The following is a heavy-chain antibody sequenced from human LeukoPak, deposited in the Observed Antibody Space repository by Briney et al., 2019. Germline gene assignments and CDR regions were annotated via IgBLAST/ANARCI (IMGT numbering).Heavy chain of an antibody. J-gene: IGHJ6*02. CDR1: SGSISSSYW. Sequence: PSETLSLTWAVSSGSISSSYWWSWVRQPPGKGLEWIGEIYHSGSTNYNPSLKSRVTISIDKSKNQFSLRLSSVTAADTAVYYCARDFRERRGITGPHGMDVWGQGTTVTVSS. D-gene: IGHD1-20*01. V-gene: IGHV4-4*02. CDR3: ARDFRERRGITGPHGMDV. CDR2: IYHSGST.